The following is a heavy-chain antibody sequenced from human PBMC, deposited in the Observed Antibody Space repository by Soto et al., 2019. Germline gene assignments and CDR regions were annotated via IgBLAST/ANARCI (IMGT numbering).Heavy chain of an antibody. CDR1: GFTFSTYY. J-gene: IGHJ4*02. D-gene: IGHD3-9*01. CDR2: ISPTGVNT. CDR3: VKLTDY. V-gene: IGHV3-64D*06. Sequence: GGSLRLSCSSSGFTFSTYYLHWVRQAPGKGLEFVAGISPTGVNTFYADSVKGRSTISRDNSKDTLYLQMTSLRPDDTAVYYCVKLTDYWGQGTLVTVSS.